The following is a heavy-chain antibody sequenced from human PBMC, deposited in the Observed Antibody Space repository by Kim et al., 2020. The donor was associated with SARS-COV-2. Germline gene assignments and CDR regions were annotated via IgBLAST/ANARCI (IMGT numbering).Heavy chain of an antibody. Sequence: ASVKVSCKASGYTFTGYYMHWVRQAPGQGLEWMGWINPNSGGTNYAQKFQGRVTMTRDTSISTAYMELSRLRSDDTAVYYCARTAYCGGDCYPWNLFDPWGQGTLVTVSS. D-gene: IGHD2-21*02. J-gene: IGHJ5*02. CDR1: GYTFTGYY. V-gene: IGHV1-2*02. CDR2: INPNSGGT. CDR3: ARTAYCGGDCYPWNLFDP.